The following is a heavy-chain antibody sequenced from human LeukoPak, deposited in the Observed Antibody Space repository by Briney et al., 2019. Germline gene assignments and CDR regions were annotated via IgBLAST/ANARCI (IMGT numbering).Heavy chain of an antibody. CDR2: IIPIFGTA. V-gene: IGHV1-69*06. CDR3: ARSSIIAAAGPFYFDY. J-gene: IGHJ4*02. D-gene: IGHD6-13*01. Sequence: SVKVSCKASGGTFSSYAISWVRQAPGQGLEWMGGIIPIFGTANYAQKFQGRVTITADKSTTTAYMELSSLRSEDTAVYYCARSSIIAAAGPFYFDYWGQGTLVTVSS. CDR1: GGTFSSYA.